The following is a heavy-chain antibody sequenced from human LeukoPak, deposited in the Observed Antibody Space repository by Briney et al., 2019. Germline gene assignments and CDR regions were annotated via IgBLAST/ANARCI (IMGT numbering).Heavy chain of an antibody. D-gene: IGHD1-7*01. CDR1: GFTFSSYW. CDR2: IKQDGSEK. V-gene: IGHV3-7*03. CDR3: ARVLELGAFDI. Sequence: GGSLRLSCAASGFTFSSYWMSWVRQAPGKGLEWVANIKQDGSEKYYVDSVKGRFTISRDNAKNSLYLQMNSLRAEDTALYYCARVLELGAFDIWGQGTMVTVSS. J-gene: IGHJ3*02.